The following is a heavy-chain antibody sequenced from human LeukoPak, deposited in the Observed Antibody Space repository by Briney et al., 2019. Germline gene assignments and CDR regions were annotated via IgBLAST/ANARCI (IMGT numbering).Heavy chain of an antibody. J-gene: IGHJ3*02. Sequence: GASVKVSCKPSGYTFTGYYIQWVLQAPGQGLEWMGWINPHTGSTNYAQKFQGRVTMTRDTSISTAYMDLNSLTSDDTAVYYCAKVGGAKWSAFDIWGQGTLVTVSS. CDR2: INPHTGST. V-gene: IGHV1-2*02. CDR1: GYTFTGYY. D-gene: IGHD1-26*01. CDR3: AKVGGAKWSAFDI.